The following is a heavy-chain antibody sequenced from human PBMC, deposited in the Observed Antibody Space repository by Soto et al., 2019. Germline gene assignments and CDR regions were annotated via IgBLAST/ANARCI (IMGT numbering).Heavy chain of an antibody. Sequence: EVHLVESGGGLVQPGGSLRLSCAASGFTYTNYWMHWVRQVPGKGLVWVPRINLDGSGTSYADSVKGRFTISRDNAKNTLYLQMNSLRAEDSDVYYCGTAFEYWGQGTLVTVSS. CDR3: GTAFEY. CDR2: INLDGSGT. J-gene: IGHJ4*02. CDR1: GFTYTNYW. V-gene: IGHV3-74*01.